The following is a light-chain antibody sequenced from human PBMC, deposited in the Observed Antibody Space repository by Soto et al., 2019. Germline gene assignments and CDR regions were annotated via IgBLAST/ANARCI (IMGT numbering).Light chain of an antibody. V-gene: IGKV3-20*01. CDR3: QHYVSPPIT. Sequence: EIVLTQSAGPLSLSPGERATLSCRASQSVTSNYLAWYQQKPGQAPRLLVYGASSRATGISDRFSGSGSGTDCTLTISRLEPEDFAVYYCQHYVSPPITFGQGTRLEIK. CDR2: GAS. J-gene: IGKJ5*01. CDR1: QSVTSNY.